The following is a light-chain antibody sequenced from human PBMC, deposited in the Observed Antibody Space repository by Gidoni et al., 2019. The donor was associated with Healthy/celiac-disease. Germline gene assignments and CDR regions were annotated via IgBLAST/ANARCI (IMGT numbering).Light chain of an antibody. CDR2: YDD. Sequence: QSVLTQPPSVSEAPRQRVTISCSGSSSNIGNNAVNWYQQPPGKAPKLLIYYDDLLPAGVSDRFSGSKSGTSASLAISGLQSEDEADYYCAAWDDSLNAWEFGGGTKLTVL. CDR3: AAWDDSLNAWE. V-gene: IGLV1-36*01. J-gene: IGLJ3*02. CDR1: SSNIGNNA.